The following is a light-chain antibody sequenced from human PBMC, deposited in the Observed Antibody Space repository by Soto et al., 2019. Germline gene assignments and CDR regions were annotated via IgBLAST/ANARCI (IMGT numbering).Light chain of an antibody. V-gene: IGKV1-5*01. CDR1: QSISSY. J-gene: IGKJ1*01. CDR2: DAS. Sequence: DIQMTHSPSSLSAPVRDRVTITRRASQSISSYLNWYQQKPGKAPKLLIYDASSLESGVPSRFRGIGSGTEFTLTLSRLQTDDFETYYCQQYDSYSWTFGQGTKVDIK. CDR3: QQYDSYSWT.